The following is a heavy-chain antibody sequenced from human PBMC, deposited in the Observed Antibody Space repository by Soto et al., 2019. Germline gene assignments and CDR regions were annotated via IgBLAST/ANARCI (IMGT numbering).Heavy chain of an antibody. CDR3: ARVGSSSWYAEAGGLDY. J-gene: IGHJ4*02. CDR2: ISSSSSTI. CDR1: GFTFSSYS. D-gene: IGHD6-13*01. V-gene: IGHV3-48*01. Sequence: GGSLRLSCAASGFTFSSYSMNWVRQAPGKGLEWVSYISSSSSTIYYADSVKGRFTISRDNAKNSLYLQMNSLRAEDTAVYYCARVGSSSWYAEAGGLDYWGQGTLVTVSS.